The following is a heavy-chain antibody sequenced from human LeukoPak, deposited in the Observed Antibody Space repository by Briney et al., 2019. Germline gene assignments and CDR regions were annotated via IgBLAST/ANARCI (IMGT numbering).Heavy chain of an antibody. CDR3: ARSVTVRGVIPPFRY. D-gene: IGHD3-10*01. CDR2: MNPNSGNT. CDR1: GYTFTSYD. J-gene: IGHJ4*02. V-gene: IGHV1-8*01. Sequence: ASVKVSCKASGYTFTSYDINWVRQATGQGLEWMGWMNPNSGNTGYAQKFQGRVTMTRNTSISTAYMELSSLRSEDTAVYYCARSVTVRGVIPPFRYWGQGTLVTVSS.